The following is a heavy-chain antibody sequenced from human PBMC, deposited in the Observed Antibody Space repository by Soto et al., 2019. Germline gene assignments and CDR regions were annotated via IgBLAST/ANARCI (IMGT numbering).Heavy chain of an antibody. CDR2: ISYDGSNK. Sequence: GGSLRLSCAASGFTFSSYAMHWVRQAPGKGLEWVAVISYDGSNKYYADSVKGRFTISRDNSKNTLYLQMNSLRAEDTAVYYCARDIPELLWFGELLFASYGMDVWGQGTTVTVSS. CDR1: GFTFSSYA. J-gene: IGHJ6*02. V-gene: IGHV3-30-3*01. CDR3: ARDIPELLWFGELLFASYGMDV. D-gene: IGHD3-10*01.